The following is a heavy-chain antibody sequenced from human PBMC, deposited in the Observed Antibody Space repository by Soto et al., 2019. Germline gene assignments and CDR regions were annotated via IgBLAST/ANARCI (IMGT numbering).Heavy chain of an antibody. CDR1: GFTFSSYS. Sequence: EVQLVESGGGLVQPGGSLRLSCSASGFTFSSYSMSWVRQAPGKGLEWVSYISTSSSTIYHADSVKGRFTISRDNAKNSLYLQMYSLRDEDTAVYYCARHVGRTGWFDPWGQGTLVTVS. V-gene: IGHV3-48*02. CDR3: ARHVGRTGWFDP. J-gene: IGHJ5*02. CDR2: ISTSSSTI.